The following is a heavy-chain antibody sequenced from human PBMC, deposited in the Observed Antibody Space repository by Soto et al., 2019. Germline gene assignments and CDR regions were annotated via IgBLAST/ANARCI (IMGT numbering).Heavy chain of an antibody. J-gene: IGHJ4*02. CDR2: ISGSGGST. Sequence: QPGGSLRLSCAASGFTFSSYAMSWVRQAPGKGLEWVSAISGSGGSTYYADSVKGRFTISRDNSKNTLYLQMNSLRAEDTAVYYCAKDMDYYDSSGFFPITPVDYWGQGTLVTVS. CDR1: GFTFSSYA. V-gene: IGHV3-23*01. CDR3: AKDMDYYDSSGFFPITPVDY. D-gene: IGHD3-22*01.